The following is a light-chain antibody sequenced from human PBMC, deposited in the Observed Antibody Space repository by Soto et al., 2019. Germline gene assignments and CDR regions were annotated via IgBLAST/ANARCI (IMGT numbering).Light chain of an antibody. CDR3: QQYGRSPNT. CDR1: QSVSSSY. CDR2: GAS. Sequence: EIVLTQSPGTLSLSPGERATLSCRASQSVSSSYLAWYQQKPGQAPRLLIYGASSRATSIPDRFSGSGSGTGFTLTISRLEPEDFAVYYCQQYGRSPNTFGQGTKLEIK. J-gene: IGKJ2*01. V-gene: IGKV3-20*01.